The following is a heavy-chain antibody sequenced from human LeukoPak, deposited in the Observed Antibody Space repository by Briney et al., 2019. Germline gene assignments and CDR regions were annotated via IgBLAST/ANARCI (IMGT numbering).Heavy chain of an antibody. CDR1: RFTFSSYA. CDR2: ISYDGSNK. J-gene: IGHJ6*02. V-gene: IGHV3-30-3*01. Sequence: PGGSLRLSCAASRFTFSSYAMHWVRQAPGKGLEWVAVISYDGSNKYYADSVKGRFTISRDNSKNTLYLQMNSLRAEDTAVYYCARVSGTYYYYGMDVWGQGTTVTVSS. CDR3: ARVSGTYYYYGMDV. D-gene: IGHD1-7*01.